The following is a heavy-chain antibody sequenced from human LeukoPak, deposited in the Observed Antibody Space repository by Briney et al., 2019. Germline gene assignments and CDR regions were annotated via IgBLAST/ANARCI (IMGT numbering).Heavy chain of an antibody. CDR3: VRVGHSGTYYPFDM. CDR1: GVSIGSGGYN. Sequence: SETLSLTCTVSGVSIGSGGYNWGWIRQHPGKGLEWIGYIYSSGSSYYNPSLKSRLSISVDTSENQFSLKLSSVTAADTAVYYCVRVGHSGTYYPFDMWGQGTMVTVSS. J-gene: IGHJ3*02. D-gene: IGHD1-26*01. CDR2: IYSSGSS. V-gene: IGHV4-31*03.